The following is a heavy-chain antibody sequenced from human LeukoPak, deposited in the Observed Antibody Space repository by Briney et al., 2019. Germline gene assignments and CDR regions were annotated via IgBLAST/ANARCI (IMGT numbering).Heavy chain of an antibody. Sequence: GASVKVSCKASGYTFTSYYMHWVRQAPGQGLEWMGIINPSGGSTSYAQKFQGRVTMTRDTSTSTVYMELSSLRSDDTAVYYCARPVDDLGYCSSTSCSHYYMDVWGKGTTVTVSS. CDR2: INPSGGST. V-gene: IGHV1-46*01. D-gene: IGHD2-2*01. CDR1: GYTFTSYY. J-gene: IGHJ6*03. CDR3: ARPVDDLGYCSSTSCSHYYMDV.